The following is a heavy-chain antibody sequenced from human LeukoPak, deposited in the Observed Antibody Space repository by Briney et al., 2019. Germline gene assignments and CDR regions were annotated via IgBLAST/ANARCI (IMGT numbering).Heavy chain of an antibody. CDR3: ARGGAPDDFWSGYYTGIGFDY. V-gene: IGHV1-69*13. D-gene: IGHD3-3*01. CDR2: IIPIFGTA. CDR1: GGTFSSYA. J-gene: IGHJ4*02. Sequence: SVKVSCKASGGTFSSYAISWVRQAPGQGLEWMGGIIPIFGTANYAQKFQGRVTITADESTSTAYMELSSLRSEDTAVFCCARGGAPDDFWSGYYTGIGFDYWGQGTLVTVSS.